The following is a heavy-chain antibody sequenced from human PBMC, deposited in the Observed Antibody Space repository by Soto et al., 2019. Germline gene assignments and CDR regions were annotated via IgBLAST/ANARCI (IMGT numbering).Heavy chain of an antibody. CDR2: IIPIFGTA. V-gene: IGHV1-69*13. J-gene: IGHJ6*02. Sequence: SVKVSCKASGGTFSSYAISWVRQAPGQGLEWMGGIIPIFGTANYAQKFQGRVTITADESTSTAYMELSSLRSEDTAVYYCARELVDTASAYYYYYGMDVWGQGTTVTAP. CDR3: ARELVDTASAYYYYYGMDV. CDR1: GGTFSSYA. D-gene: IGHD5-18*01.